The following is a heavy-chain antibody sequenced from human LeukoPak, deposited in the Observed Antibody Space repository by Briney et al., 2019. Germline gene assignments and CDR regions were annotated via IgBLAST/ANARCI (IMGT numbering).Heavy chain of an antibody. CDR2: IIPIFGTA. D-gene: IGHD3-10*01. CDR3: ARSDYYGSGSLHDY. CDR1: GYTFTTYY. V-gene: IGHV1-69*13. J-gene: IGHJ4*02. Sequence: SVKVSCKASGYTFTTYYIHWVRQAPGQGLEWMGGIIPIFGTANYAQKFQGRVTITADESTSTAYMELSSLRSEDTAVYYCARSDYYGSGSLHDYWGQGTLVTVSS.